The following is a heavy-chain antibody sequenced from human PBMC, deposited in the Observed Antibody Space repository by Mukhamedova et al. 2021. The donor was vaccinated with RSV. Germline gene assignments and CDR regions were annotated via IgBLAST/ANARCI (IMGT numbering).Heavy chain of an antibody. Sequence: AEYMGGRFTISRDNSKNTLYLQMSSLRAEDTAVYYCARVAWEGSPHIAVAGTAVDYWGQGTLVTVSS. V-gene: IGHV3-30*15. D-gene: IGHD6-19*01. CDR3: ARVAWEGSPHIAVAGTAVDY. J-gene: IGHJ4*02.